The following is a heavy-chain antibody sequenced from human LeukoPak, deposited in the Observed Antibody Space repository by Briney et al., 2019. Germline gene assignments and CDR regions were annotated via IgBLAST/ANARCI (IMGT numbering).Heavy chain of an antibody. CDR1: GFAFSSYS. Sequence: GGSLRLSCAASGFAFSSYSMNWVRQAPGNGLEWVSSISSSSSYIYYADSVKGRFTISRDNAKNSLYLQMNSLRAEDTAVYYCARDEDFWSGSVNYYYGMDVWGQGTTVTVSS. CDR3: ARDEDFWSGSVNYYYGMDV. CDR2: ISSSSSYI. J-gene: IGHJ6*02. D-gene: IGHD3-3*01. V-gene: IGHV3-21*01.